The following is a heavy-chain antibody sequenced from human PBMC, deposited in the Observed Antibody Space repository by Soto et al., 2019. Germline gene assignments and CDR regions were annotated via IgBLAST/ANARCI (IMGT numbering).Heavy chain of an antibody. V-gene: IGHV1-69*13. CDR3: AREREMATHYFGY. Sequence: SVKVSCKASGGTFSSYAISWVRQAPGQGLEWMGGIIPIFGTANYAQKFQGRATITADESTSTAYMELSSLRSEDTAVYYCAREREMATHYFGYWGQGTRVTVSS. D-gene: IGHD5-12*01. J-gene: IGHJ4*02. CDR1: GGTFSSYA. CDR2: IIPIFGTA.